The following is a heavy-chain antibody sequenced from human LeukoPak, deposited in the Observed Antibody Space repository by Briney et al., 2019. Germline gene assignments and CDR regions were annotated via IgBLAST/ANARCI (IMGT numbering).Heavy chain of an antibody. CDR2: INPNSGGT. CDR3: ARIQTGTTESGDY. D-gene: IGHD1-1*01. J-gene: IGHJ4*02. V-gene: IGHV1-2*02. CDR1: GYTFTGYY. Sequence: ASVKVSCKASGYTFTGYYMHWVRQAPGQGLEWMGWINPNSGGTNYAQKFQGRVTMTRDTSISTAYMELSRLRSDDMAVYYCARIQTGTTESGDYWGQGTLVTVSS.